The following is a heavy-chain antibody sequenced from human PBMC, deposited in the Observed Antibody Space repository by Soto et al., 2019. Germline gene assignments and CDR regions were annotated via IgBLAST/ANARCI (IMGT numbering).Heavy chain of an antibody. CDR2: TYYSGST. V-gene: IGHV4-59*08. D-gene: IGHD2-2*01. CDR1: GASISSYY. J-gene: IGHJ5*02. Sequence: SETLSLTCTVSGASISSYYWSWIRQPPGKGLEWIGYTYYSGSTNYNPSLKSRATISVDTSKNQFSLKLSSVTAADTAVYYCARQLGFCSSTSCYGYYDPWGQGTLVPVSS. CDR3: ARQLGFCSSTSCYGYYDP.